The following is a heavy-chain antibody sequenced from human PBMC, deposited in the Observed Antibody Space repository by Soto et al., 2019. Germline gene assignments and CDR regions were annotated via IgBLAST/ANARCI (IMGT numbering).Heavy chain of an antibody. CDR1: GFNFITYA. V-gene: IGHV3-23*01. CDR2: ISGGGDNT. D-gene: IGHD4-17*01. J-gene: IGHJ4*02. CDR3: ARERYGGVDF. Sequence: EVQLLESGGGLVQPGGSLRLSCAGSGFNFITYAMSWVRQAPGKGLEWVSAISGGGDNTYYADFVKGRFTISRDNSKNTLYVHMNSLRVEDTAIYYCARERYGGVDFWGQGTLVTVSS.